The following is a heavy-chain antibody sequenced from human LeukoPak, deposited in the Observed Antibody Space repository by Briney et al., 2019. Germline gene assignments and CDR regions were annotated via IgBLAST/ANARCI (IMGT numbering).Heavy chain of an antibody. CDR3: VRHDGRSGGTMGALDS. V-gene: IGHV4-39*01. CDR1: GGSISSSSYS. D-gene: IGHD4-23*01. Sequence: SETLSLTCTVSGGSISSSSYSWGWIRQPPGKGLEWIGSIYYSGSTYYNPSLNSRVTISVVTSKNQFSLQLNSVTAADTAVYYCVRHDGRSGGTMGALDSWGQGSLVTVSS. J-gene: IGHJ4*02. CDR2: IYYSGST.